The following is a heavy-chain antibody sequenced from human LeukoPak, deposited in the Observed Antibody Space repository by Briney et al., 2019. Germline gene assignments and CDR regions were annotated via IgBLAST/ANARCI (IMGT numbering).Heavy chain of an antibody. Sequence: GGSLRLSCAVSGFTFSGHWMFWVRQAPGKGLEWVSSDGSGTGYTDSVKGRFTVSRDNARNTLYLQMKSLRAEDTAVYYCAKGGGYEAQYYYYYLDVWGKGTTVTISS. CDR3: AKGGGYEAQYYYYYLDV. J-gene: IGHJ6*03. D-gene: IGHD5-12*01. V-gene: IGHV3-74*01. CDR1: GFTFSGHW. CDR2: DGSGT.